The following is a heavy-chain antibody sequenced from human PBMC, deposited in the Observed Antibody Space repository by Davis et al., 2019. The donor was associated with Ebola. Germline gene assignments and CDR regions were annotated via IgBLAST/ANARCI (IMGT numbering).Heavy chain of an antibody. Sequence: GESLKISCAASGFTFANAWMTWVRQAPGKGLEWVGRIKSKTDGETTEYAAPVKGRFTISRDDSKKTLDLQMNSLKTEDTAVYYCATGGEYFQYWGQGTLVTVSS. J-gene: IGHJ1*01. CDR1: GFTFANAW. CDR3: ATGGEYFQY. V-gene: IGHV3-15*01. CDR2: IKSKTDGETT.